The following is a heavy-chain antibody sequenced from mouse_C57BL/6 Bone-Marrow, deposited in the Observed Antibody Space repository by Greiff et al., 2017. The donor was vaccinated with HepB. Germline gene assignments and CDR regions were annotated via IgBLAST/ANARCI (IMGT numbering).Heavy chain of an antibody. D-gene: IGHD1-1*01. J-gene: IGHJ4*01. CDR3: ARSFYGYAMDY. CDR2: IDPSDSET. Sequence: QVQLQQPGAELVRPGSSVKLSCKASGYTFTSYWMHWVKQRPIQGLEWIGNIDPSDSETHSNQKFKDKATLTVDKSSSTAYMQLSSLTSEDSAVYYCARSFYGYAMDYWGQGTSVTVSS. CDR1: GYTFTSYW. V-gene: IGHV1-52*01.